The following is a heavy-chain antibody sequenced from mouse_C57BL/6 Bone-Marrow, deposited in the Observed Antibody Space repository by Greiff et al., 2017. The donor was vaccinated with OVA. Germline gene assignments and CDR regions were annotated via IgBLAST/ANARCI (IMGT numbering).Heavy chain of an antibody. CDR1: GYTFTSYW. D-gene: IGHD2-4*01. J-gene: IGHJ3*01. CDR2: IDPSDSYT. V-gene: IGHV1-50*01. Sequence: VQLQQPGAELVKPGASVKLSCKASGYTFTSYWMQWVKQRPRQGLEWIGEIDPSDSYTNYNQKFKGKATLTVDTSSSTAYMQLSSLTSEDSAVYYCARGIYYDYSAWFAYWGQGTLVTVSA. CDR3: ARGIYYDYSAWFAY.